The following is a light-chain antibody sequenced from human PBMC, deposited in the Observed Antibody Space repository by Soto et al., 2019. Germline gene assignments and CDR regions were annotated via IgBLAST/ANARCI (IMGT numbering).Light chain of an antibody. CDR2: AAS. CDR1: QGISSY. V-gene: IGKV1-9*01. J-gene: IGKJ4*01. Sequence: DIQLTQSPSFLSASVGDRVTITCRASQGISSYLAWYQQKPGQAPKLLIYAASTLQSGVPSRFSGSGSGTEFTLTISSMQPEDFATYYCQQLNSFGGGTKVEIK. CDR3: QQLNS.